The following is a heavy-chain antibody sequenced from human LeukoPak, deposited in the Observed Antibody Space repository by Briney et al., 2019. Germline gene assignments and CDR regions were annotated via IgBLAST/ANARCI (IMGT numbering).Heavy chain of an antibody. V-gene: IGHV4-4*07. Sequence: SETLSLTCTVSGGSISSYYWSWIRQPAGKGLEWIGRIYTSGSTNYNPSLKSRVTILVDTSKQQFSLKLSSVTAADTAVYYCASTHDYGDYRWFDPWGQGTLVTVSS. CDR3: ASTHDYGDYRWFDP. D-gene: IGHD4-17*01. J-gene: IGHJ5*02. CDR2: IYTSGST. CDR1: GGSISSYY.